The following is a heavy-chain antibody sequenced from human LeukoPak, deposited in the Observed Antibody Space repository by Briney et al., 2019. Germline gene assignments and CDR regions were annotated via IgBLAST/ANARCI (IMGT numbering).Heavy chain of an antibody. CDR2: ILYEGSNQ. CDR1: GFTFSNYG. CDR3: ARGLSRWSTPTSSYYYRMDV. J-gene: IGHJ6*02. D-gene: IGHD4-23*01. V-gene: IGHV3-30-3*01. Sequence: GGSLRLSCAASGFTFSNYGMHWVRQAPGKGLEWVAVILYEGSNQYYADSVKGRFTLSRDNSKNTLYLQMDSLRPEDTALYYCARGLSRWSTPTSSYYYRMDVWGLGTTVVASS.